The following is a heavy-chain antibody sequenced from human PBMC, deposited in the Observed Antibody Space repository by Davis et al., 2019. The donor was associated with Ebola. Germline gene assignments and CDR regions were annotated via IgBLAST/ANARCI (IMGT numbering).Heavy chain of an antibody. CDR1: GGSISSFY. J-gene: IGHJ3*02. CDR2: ISYTGNT. D-gene: IGHD4-11*01. V-gene: IGHV4-59*08. CDR3: ARTRTYGNTGIYDAFDI. Sequence: GSLRLSCTVSGGSISSFYWSWIRQPPGKGLEWIGYISYTGNTNYISSLRSRVTISADTSKNQFSLRLRSVTAADTAVYYCARTRTYGNTGIYDAFDIWGQGTMVTVSS.